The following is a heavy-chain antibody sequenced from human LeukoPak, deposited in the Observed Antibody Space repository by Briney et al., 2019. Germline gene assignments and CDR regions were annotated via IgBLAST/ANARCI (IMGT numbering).Heavy chain of an antibody. CDR1: GGSFSDYS. CDR3: ARVGYSFSINGWSRTGLGAYPTKHYYYMDV. J-gene: IGHJ6*03. Sequence: SETLSLTCAVYGGSFSDYSWSWIRQPPGKGLEWIGEINHSGGTNPNPSLMSRVIMSVDTSKNQFSLKVSSVTAADTAVYYCARVGYSFSINGWSRTGLGAYPTKHYYYMDVWGKGTTVTVSS. D-gene: IGHD5-18*01. CDR2: INHSGGT. V-gene: IGHV4-34*01.